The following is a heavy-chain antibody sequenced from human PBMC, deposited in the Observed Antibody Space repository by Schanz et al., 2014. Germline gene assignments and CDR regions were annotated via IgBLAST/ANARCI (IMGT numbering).Heavy chain of an antibody. J-gene: IGHJ6*02. CDR1: GFGFDDYA. CDR3: ASVIMVAGNHRDGRDV. D-gene: IGHD6-19*01. V-gene: IGHV3-20*01. CDR2: INWNGGST. Sequence: EVQLVESGGGVVRPGGSLRLSCAASGFGFDDYAMSWVRQAPGKGLEWVSGINWNGGSTGYAGSVKGRFTISRDNAKNALYRQMSSLTDGDTAVDHCASVIMVAGNHRDGRDVWGQGTTVNVSS.